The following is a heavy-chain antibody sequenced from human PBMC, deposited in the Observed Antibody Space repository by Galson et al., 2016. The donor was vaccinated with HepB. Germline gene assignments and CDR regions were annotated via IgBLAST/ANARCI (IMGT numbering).Heavy chain of an antibody. CDR3: ARDQAGEILSRPLGY. CDR2: IYHSGTT. D-gene: IGHD1-14*01. Sequence: SETLSLTCVVSGGSISSTNWWNWVRQPPGKGLEWIGEIYHSGTTNYNPSLQSRVTLSVDKSNKQCSLKLTSVTAADTAVYYCARDQAGEILSRPLGYWGQGALVTVSS. CDR1: GGSISSTNW. J-gene: IGHJ4*02. V-gene: IGHV4-4*02.